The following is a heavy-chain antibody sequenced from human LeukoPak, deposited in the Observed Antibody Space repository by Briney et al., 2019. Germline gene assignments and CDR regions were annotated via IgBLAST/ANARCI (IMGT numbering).Heavy chain of an antibody. CDR2: IYYSGST. V-gene: IGHV4-39*01. D-gene: IGHD6-19*01. J-gene: IGHJ4*02. CDR1: GGSISSSSYY. CDR3: ASQAVADDY. Sequence: KSSETLSLTCTASGGSISSSSYYWGWIRQPPGKGLEWIGSIYYSGSTYYNPSLKSRVTISVDTSKNQFSLKLSSVTAADTAVYYCASQAVADDYWGQGTLVTVSS.